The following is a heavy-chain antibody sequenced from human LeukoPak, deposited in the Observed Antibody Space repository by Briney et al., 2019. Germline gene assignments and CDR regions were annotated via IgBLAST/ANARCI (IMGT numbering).Heavy chain of an antibody. J-gene: IGHJ4*02. CDR3: VRVSCSGGSCYSSLDY. Sequence: ASVKVSFKASGYTFTNFYIHWVRQAPGQGLEWMGIINPSGGSTGYAQKFRGRVTMTRDTSTRTACMELSSLRSEDTAVFYCVRVSCSGGSCYSSLDYWGQGTLVTVSS. V-gene: IGHV1-46*01. CDR2: INPSGGST. CDR1: GYTFTNFY. D-gene: IGHD2-15*01.